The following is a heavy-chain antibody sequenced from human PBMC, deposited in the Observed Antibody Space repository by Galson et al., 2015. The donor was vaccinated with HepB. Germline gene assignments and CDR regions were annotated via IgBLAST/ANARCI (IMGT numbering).Heavy chain of an antibody. D-gene: IGHD4-17*01. V-gene: IGHV1-69*13. Sequence: SVKVSCKASGGTFSSYAISWVRQAPGQGLEWMGGIIPIFGTANYAQKFQGRVTITADESTSTAYMELSSLRSEDTAVYYCARERYDYGDRYWYFDLWGRGTLVTVSS. CDR3: ARERYDYGDRYWYFDL. J-gene: IGHJ2*01. CDR1: GGTFSSYA. CDR2: IIPIFGTA.